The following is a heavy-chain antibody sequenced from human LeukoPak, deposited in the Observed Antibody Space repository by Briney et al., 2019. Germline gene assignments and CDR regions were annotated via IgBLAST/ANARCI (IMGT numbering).Heavy chain of an antibody. V-gene: IGHV3-7*03. J-gene: IGHJ4*02. CDR1: GFTFSSYW. D-gene: IGHD3-9*01. Sequence: PGGSLRLSCAASGFTFSSYWMSWVRQAPGKGLEWVANIKQDGSEKYYVDSVKGRLTISRDNAKNSLYLQVNSLRAEDMTVYYCVRIYNYDILTGYYTRSHFDYWGQGTLVTVSS. CDR2: IKQDGSEK. CDR3: VRIYNYDILTGYYTRSHFDY.